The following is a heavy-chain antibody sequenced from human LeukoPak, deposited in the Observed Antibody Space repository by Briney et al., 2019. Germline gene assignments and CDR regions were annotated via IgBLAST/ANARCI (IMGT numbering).Heavy chain of an antibody. CDR3: ARDMGGWDYDSSGYCDAFDI. CDR1: GFTFSSDS. CDR2: ISSSSSYI. D-gene: IGHD3-22*01. V-gene: IGHV3-21*01. J-gene: IGHJ3*02. Sequence: GRSLTLARAGYGFTFSSDSMNWVRQAPGNWLEWVSFISSSSSYIYYADSVKGRFNISRDNEQNSLYLQMHSLRADDTAVYYCARDMGGWDYDSSGYCDAFDIWRQGTMVTVS.